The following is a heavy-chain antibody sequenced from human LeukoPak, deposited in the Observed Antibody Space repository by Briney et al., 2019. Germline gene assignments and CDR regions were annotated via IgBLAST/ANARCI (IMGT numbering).Heavy chain of an antibody. Sequence: GGSLRLSCAASGFTFSSYAMHWVRQAPGKGLEWVAVISYDGSNKYYADSVKGRFTISRDNSKNTLYLQMNSLRAEDTAVYYCARTPKSWPFLPFDYWGQGTLVTVSS. CDR2: ISYDGSNK. J-gene: IGHJ4*02. D-gene: IGHD5-24*01. V-gene: IGHV3-30-3*01. CDR1: GFTFSSYA. CDR3: ARTPKSWPFLPFDY.